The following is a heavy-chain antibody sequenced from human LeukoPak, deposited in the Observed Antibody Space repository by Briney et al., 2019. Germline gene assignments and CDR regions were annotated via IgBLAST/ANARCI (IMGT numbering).Heavy chain of an antibody. J-gene: IGHJ3*01. CDR2: IKQDGIEK. V-gene: IGHV3-7*01. CDR3: AREGMVRGVPDAFDL. Sequence: GGSLRLSCAASGFTFSSYWMDWVRQVPGKGLEWVANIKQDGIEKYFVGSVKGRFAISRDDAKNSLYLQMNSLRVEDTAVYYCAREGMVRGVPDAFDLWGQGTMVTVSS. D-gene: IGHD3-10*01. CDR1: GFTFSSYW.